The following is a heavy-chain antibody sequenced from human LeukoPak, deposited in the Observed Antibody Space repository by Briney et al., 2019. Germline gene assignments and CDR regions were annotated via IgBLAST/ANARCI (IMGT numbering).Heavy chain of an antibody. V-gene: IGHV3-11*01. J-gene: IGHJ4*02. D-gene: IGHD3-22*01. CDR1: GFTLSGFH. CDR2: ISNSGSTV. Sequence: AGGSLRLSCAASGFTLSGFHMSWIRQAPGKGLEWLSYISNSGSTVYYADSVKGRFTISRDNAKNSLYLQMNSLRAENTAVYYCAKGGPWVNYHTSGYYSYFDYWGQGTLVTVSS. CDR3: AKGGPWVNYHTSGYYSYFDY.